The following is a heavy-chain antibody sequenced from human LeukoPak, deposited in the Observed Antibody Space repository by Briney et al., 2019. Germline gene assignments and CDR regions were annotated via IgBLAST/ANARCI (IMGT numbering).Heavy chain of an antibody. V-gene: IGHV4-34*01. J-gene: IGHJ6*03. CDR2: MNPSGST. D-gene: IGHD3-22*01. CDR3: ARGRQDVTMIVVVMTAVSYYLDV. Sequence: SSETLSLTCAVYGGSFSGYYWTWIRQTPEKGLEWIGEMNPSGSTNYNPSLKSRVTISVDTSKNQFSLELSSVTAADTAVYYCARGRQDVTMIVVVMTAVSYYLDVWGEGTTVTVS. CDR1: GGSFSGYY.